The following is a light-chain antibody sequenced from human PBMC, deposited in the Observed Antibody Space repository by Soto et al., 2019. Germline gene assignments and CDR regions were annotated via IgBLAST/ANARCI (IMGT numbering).Light chain of an antibody. CDR1: QRIRDL. Sequence: DIQMTQSPSSLSASVGDTITITCRASQRIRDLLNWYQQKPGKAPELLIFATSNLQTGVPSRFRGSGSGTEFTLTISGLQPEDFATYYCQQSYSIPGFGQGTKVE. CDR3: QQSYSIPG. CDR2: ATS. V-gene: IGKV1-39*01. J-gene: IGKJ1*01.